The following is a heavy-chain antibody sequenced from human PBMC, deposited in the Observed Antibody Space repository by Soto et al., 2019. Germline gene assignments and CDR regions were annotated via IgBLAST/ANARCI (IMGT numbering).Heavy chain of an antibody. D-gene: IGHD6-13*01. CDR1: GFTFSSYA. CDR3: AKEVENRRHSSSWYPHGSDY. CDR2: ISGSGGST. Sequence: GGSLRLSCAASGFTFSSYAMSWVRQAPGKGLEWVSAISGSGGSTYYADSVKGRFTISRDNSKNTLYLQMNSLRAEDTAVYYCAKEVENRRHSSSWYPHGSDYWGQGTLVTVSS. V-gene: IGHV3-23*01. J-gene: IGHJ4*02.